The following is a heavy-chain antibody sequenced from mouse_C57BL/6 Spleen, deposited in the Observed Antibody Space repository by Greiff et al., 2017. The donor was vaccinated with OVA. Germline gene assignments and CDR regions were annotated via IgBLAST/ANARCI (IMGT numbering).Heavy chain of an antibody. CDR1: GYTFTSYW. CDR3: ARDYGSSYEYFDV. CDR2: IHPSDSAT. J-gene: IGHJ1*03. V-gene: IGHV1-74*01. D-gene: IGHD1-1*01. Sequence: QVHVKQPGAELVKPGASVQVSCKASGYTFTSYWMHWVKQRPGQGLEWIGRIHPSDSATNYNQNFTGPATLTVDNSSSTAYMQLSSLTSEDSAVYYCARDYGSSYEYFDVWGTGTTVTVSS.